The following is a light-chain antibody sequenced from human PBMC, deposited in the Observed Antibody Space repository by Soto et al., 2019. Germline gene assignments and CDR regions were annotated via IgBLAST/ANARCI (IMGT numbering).Light chain of an antibody. CDR1: SSDVGGYNY. Sequence: QSALTQPRSVSGSPGQSVTISCTGTSSDVGGYNYVSWYQQHPGKAPKLMIYDVSKRPSGVPDRFSGSKSGNTASLTISGLHAEDEAEYYCCSYAGSYTFYVFGTGTKVTVL. CDR3: CSYAGSYTFYV. V-gene: IGLV2-11*01. CDR2: DVS. J-gene: IGLJ1*01.